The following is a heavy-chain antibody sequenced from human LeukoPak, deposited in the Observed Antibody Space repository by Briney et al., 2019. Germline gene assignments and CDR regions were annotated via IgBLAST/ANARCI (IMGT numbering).Heavy chain of an antibody. V-gene: IGHV3-64D*06. J-gene: IGHJ6*02. Sequence: GGSLRLSCSASGFTFSGYAMHWVRQAPGRGLEYVSVISSNGGNTYYADSVKGRFTISRDNSKNTLFLQMSRLRSDDTAVYYCARVRIGQQLDKYYYYAMDVWGQGTTVTVSS. D-gene: IGHD6-13*01. CDR3: ARVRIGQQLDKYYYYAMDV. CDR2: ISSNGGNT. CDR1: GFTFSGYA.